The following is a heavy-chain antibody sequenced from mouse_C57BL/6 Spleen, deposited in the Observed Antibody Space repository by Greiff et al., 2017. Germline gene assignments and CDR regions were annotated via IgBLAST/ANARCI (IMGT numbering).Heavy chain of an antibody. CDR1: GYAFSSYW. CDR2: IYPGDGDT. V-gene: IGHV1-80*01. D-gene: IGHD1-1*01. Sequence: QVQLKESGAELVKPGASVKISCKASGYAFSSYWMNWVKQRPGKGLEWIGQIYPGDGDTNYNGKFKGKATLTADKSSSTAYMQLSSLTSEDSAVYFCARWRDYYGSSPYWYFDVWGTGTTVTVSS. CDR3: ARWRDYYGSSPYWYFDV. J-gene: IGHJ1*03.